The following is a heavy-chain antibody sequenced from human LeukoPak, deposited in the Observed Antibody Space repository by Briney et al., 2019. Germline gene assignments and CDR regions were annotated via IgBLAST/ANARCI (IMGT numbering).Heavy chain of an antibody. CDR1: GVSISSYY. V-gene: IGHV4-4*07. J-gene: IGHJ6*03. D-gene: IGHD6-13*01. CDR3: ARVVWQQLYYYYYMDV. Sequence: SSETLSLTCTVSGVSISSYYWSWIRQPAGKGLEWIGRIYTSGSTNYNPSLKSRVTMSVDTSKNQFSLKLSSVTAADTAVYYCARVVWQQLYYYYYMDVWGKGTTVTISS. CDR2: IYTSGST.